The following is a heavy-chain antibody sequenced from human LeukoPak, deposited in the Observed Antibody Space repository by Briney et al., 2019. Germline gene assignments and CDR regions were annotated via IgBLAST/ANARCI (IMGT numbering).Heavy chain of an antibody. CDR2: INHSGST. V-gene: IGHV4-34*01. Sequence: PSETLSLTCAVYGGSFSGYYWSWIRQPPGKGLEWIGEINHSGSTNYNPSLMSRVTISVDTSKNQFSLKLSSVTAADTAVYYCAREADPYYDFWSGYYYAFDIWGQGTMVTVSS. CDR1: GGSFSGYY. D-gene: IGHD3-3*01. J-gene: IGHJ3*02. CDR3: AREADPYYDFWSGYYYAFDI.